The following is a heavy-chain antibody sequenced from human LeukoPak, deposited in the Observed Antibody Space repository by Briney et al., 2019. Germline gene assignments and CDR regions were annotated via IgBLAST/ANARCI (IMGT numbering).Heavy chain of an antibody. CDR2: INDGDGNT. CDR1: GYTFTSYA. CDR3: ARERGEFGGSYFLDY. Sequence: ASVKVSCKASGYTFTSYAVHWVRRAPGQSLEWMGYINDGDGNTKYSQEFQGRVTITWDTSASIVYMELSSLRSEDMAFYYCARERGEFGGSYFLDYWGQGTLVTVSS. D-gene: IGHD1-26*01. J-gene: IGHJ4*02. V-gene: IGHV1-3*03.